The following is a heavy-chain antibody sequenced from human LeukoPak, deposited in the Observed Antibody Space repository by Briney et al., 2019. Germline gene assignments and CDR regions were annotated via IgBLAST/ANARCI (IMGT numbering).Heavy chain of an antibody. CDR2: IDSSRKTI. J-gene: IGHJ4*02. V-gene: IGHV3-11*04. CDR3: ARDLNDFWSGYSYDY. Sequence: AGGSLRLSCAVSGFTFSDYYMSWIRQAPGKGLEWISYIDSSRKTIYYADSVKGRFTISRDNAKNSLYLQMNSLRAEDTAVYYCARDLNDFWSGYSYDYWGQGTLVTVSS. D-gene: IGHD3-3*01. CDR1: GFTFSDYY.